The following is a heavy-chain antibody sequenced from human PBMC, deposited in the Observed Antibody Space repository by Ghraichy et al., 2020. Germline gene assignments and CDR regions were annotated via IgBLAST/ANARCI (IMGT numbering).Heavy chain of an antibody. CDR1: GGSISSGGYY. D-gene: IGHD2-2*01. CDR2: IYYSGST. CDR3: ASHCSSTSCHFGNGMDV. J-gene: IGHJ6*02. Sequence: SETLSLTCTVSGGSISSGGYYWSWIRQHPGKGLEWIGYIYYSGSTYYNPSLKSRVTISVDTSKNQFSLKLSSVTAADTAVYYCASHCSSTSCHFGNGMDVWGQGTTVTVSS. V-gene: IGHV4-31*03.